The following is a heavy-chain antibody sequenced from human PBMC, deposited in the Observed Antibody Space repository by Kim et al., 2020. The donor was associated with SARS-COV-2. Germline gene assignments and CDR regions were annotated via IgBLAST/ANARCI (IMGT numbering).Heavy chain of an antibody. CDR3: ATDVAWKNGYDY. CDR2: FDPEDGET. Sequence: ASVKVSCKVSGYTLTELSMHWVRQAPGKGLEWMGGFDPEDGETIYAQKFQGRVTMTEDTSTDTAYMELSSLRSEDTAVYYCATDVAWKNGYDYWGQGTLVTVSS. V-gene: IGHV1-24*01. D-gene: IGHD6-25*01. J-gene: IGHJ4*02. CDR1: GYTLTELS.